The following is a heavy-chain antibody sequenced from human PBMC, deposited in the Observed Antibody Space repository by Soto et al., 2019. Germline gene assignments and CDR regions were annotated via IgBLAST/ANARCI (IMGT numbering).Heavy chain of an antibody. D-gene: IGHD2-21*01. V-gene: IGHV4-31*03. CDR3: ARLRIATNNYKWFDP. CDR2: IYVTGAV. Sequence: LSLTCSVSGAALNSGNYYWILILQVAGNGLECIGHIYVTGAVDYNPSLRDRITISQDTSERQFSLNLRLVTAAVTAVYYCARLRIATNNYKWFDPWGQGTLVTVSS. CDR1: GAALNSGNYY. J-gene: IGHJ5*02.